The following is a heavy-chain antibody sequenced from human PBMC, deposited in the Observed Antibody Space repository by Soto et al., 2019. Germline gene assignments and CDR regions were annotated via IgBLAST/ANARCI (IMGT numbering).Heavy chain of an antibody. CDR3: AKDRAYGYPGPLD. J-gene: IGHJ4*02. V-gene: IGHV3-23*01. Sequence: GGSLKLYCAPYGFTFSSYSMNWVRHASGKGLEWVSAISGSGGSTYYADSVKGRFTISRDNSKNTLYLQMNSLRAEDTAVYYCAKDRAYGYPGPLDWGQGTLVTVSS. D-gene: IGHD5-18*01. CDR1: GFTFSSYS. CDR2: ISGSGGST.